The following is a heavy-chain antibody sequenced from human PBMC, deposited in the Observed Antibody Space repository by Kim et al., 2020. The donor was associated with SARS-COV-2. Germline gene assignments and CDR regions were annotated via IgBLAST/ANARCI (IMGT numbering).Heavy chain of an antibody. J-gene: IGHJ5*02. D-gene: IGHD2-15*01. CDR2: INHSGST. CDR3: ARGMGYCGGGSCGNWFDP. Sequence: SETLSLTCAVYGGSFSGYYWSWIRQPPGKGLEWIGEINHSGSTNYNPSLKSRVTISVDTSKNQFSLKLSSVTAADTAVYYCARGMGYCGGGSCGNWFDPWGQGTLVTVSS. CDR1: GGSFSGYY. V-gene: IGHV4-34*01.